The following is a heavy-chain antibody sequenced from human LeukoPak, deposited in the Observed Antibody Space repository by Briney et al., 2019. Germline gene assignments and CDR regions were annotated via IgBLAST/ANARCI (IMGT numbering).Heavy chain of an antibody. CDR3: ARGYCSSTSCYAYNWFDP. CDR1: GGSISSGSYY. Sequence: SESLSLTCTVSGGSISSGSYYWSWIRQPAGKGLEWIGRIYTSGSTNYNPSLKSRVTISVDTSKNQFSLKLSSVTAADTAVYYCARGYCSSTSCYAYNWFDPWGQGTLVTVSS. V-gene: IGHV4-61*02. J-gene: IGHJ5*02. D-gene: IGHD2-2*01. CDR2: IYTSGST.